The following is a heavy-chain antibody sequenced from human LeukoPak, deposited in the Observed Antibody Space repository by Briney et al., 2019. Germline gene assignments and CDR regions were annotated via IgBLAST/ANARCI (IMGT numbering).Heavy chain of an antibody. V-gene: IGHV4-39*01. CDR1: GGSISSSSYY. CDR2: IYYSGST. Sequence: IPSETLSLTCTVSGGSISSSSYYWGWLRQPPGKGLEWIGSIYYSGSTYYNPSLKSRVTISVDTSKNQFSLKLSSVTAADTAVYYCARADSSGWYFLLNAQTDAFDIWGQGTMVTVSS. D-gene: IGHD6-19*01. J-gene: IGHJ3*02. CDR3: ARADSSGWYFLLNAQTDAFDI.